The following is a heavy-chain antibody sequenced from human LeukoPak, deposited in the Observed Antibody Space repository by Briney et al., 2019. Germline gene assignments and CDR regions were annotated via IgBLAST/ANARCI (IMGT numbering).Heavy chain of an antibody. CDR2: ISSNGGST. CDR3: ARGGRTGGFDY. CDR1: GFTFSSYA. V-gene: IGHV3-64*02. Sequence: PGGSLRLSCAASGFTFSSYAMHWVRQAPGKGLEYVSAISSNGGSTYYADSVKGRFTISRDNSKNTLYLQMGSLRAEDMAVYYCARGGRTGGFDYWGQGTLVTVSS. J-gene: IGHJ4*02. D-gene: IGHD3-10*01.